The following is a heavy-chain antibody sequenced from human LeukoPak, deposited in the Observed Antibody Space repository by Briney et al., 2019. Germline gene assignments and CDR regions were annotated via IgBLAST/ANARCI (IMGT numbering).Heavy chain of an antibody. J-gene: IGHJ3*02. CDR3: ARDPLDISRWTNAFDI. D-gene: IGHD5-12*01. CDR1: GFTFSSYG. V-gene: IGHV3-30*03. CDR2: ISYDGSNK. Sequence: PGGSLRLSCAASGFTFSSYGMHWVRQAPGKGLEWVAVISYDGSNKYYADSVKGRFTISRDNSKSTLHLQMNGLRAEDTAVYYCARDPLDISRWTNAFDIWGQGTTVIVS.